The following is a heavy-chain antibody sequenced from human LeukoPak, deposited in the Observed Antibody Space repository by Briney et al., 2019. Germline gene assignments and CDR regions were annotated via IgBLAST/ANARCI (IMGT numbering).Heavy chain of an antibody. CDR1: GYTFTSYG. V-gene: IGHV1-18*01. J-gene: IGHJ5*02. CDR2: ISAYNGNT. D-gene: IGHD3-3*01. CDR3: ARTGRGITYYDFWSGYRWFDP. Sequence: ASVKVSCKASGYTFTSYGISWVRRAPGQGLEWMGWISAYNGNTNYAQKLQGRVTMTTDTSTSTAYMELRSLRSDDTAVYYCARTGRGITYYDFWSGYRWFDPWGQGTLVTVSS.